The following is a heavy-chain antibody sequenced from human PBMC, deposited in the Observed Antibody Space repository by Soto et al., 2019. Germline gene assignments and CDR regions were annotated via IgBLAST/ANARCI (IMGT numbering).Heavy chain of an antibody. CDR2: INHSGVT. V-gene: IGHV4-34*01. D-gene: IGHD6-19*01. CDR1: GGSFSGYY. CDR3: ARFSGSYYYAMDV. Sequence: SETLSLTCAVYGGSFSGYYWSWIRQPPGKGLEWIGEINHSGVTNYNPSLKRRVTISVDTSKNQFSLQLKSVTAAYTALYYCARFSGSYYYAMDVWGQGSTVTVSS. J-gene: IGHJ6*02.